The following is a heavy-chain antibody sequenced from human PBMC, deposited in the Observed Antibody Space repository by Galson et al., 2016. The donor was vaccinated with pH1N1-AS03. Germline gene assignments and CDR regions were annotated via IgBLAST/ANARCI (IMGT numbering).Heavy chain of an antibody. J-gene: IGHJ5*02. D-gene: IGHD1-7*01. CDR3: AQDRVNGIDATTRWFAP. V-gene: IGHV3-30*02. Sequence: SLRLSCAASGFTFSSYGMHWVRQAPGMGLEWLTFVRHDGNNQYYADSVKGRFTASRDNSKNTLSLQMDSLRPEDTAIYYCAQDRVNGIDATTRWFAPWGQGVRVTVSS. CDR2: VRHDGNNQ. CDR1: GFTFSSYG.